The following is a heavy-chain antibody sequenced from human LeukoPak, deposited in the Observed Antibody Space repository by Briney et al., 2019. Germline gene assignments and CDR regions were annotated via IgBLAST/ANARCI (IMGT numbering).Heavy chain of an antibody. CDR2: MNPNSGNT. CDR3: ARGGILWFGELIDY. J-gene: IGHJ4*02. V-gene: IGHV1-8*02. Sequence: ASVKVSCKASGYTFTGYYMHWVRQAPGQGLEWMGWMNPNSGNTGYAQKFQGRVTMTRNTSISTAYMELSSLRSEDTAVYYCARGGILWFGELIDYWGQGTLVTVSS. D-gene: IGHD3-10*01. CDR1: GYTFTGYY.